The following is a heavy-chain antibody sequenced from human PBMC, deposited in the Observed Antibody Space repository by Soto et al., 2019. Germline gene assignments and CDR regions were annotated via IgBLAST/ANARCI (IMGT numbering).Heavy chain of an antibody. CDR3: ARGFRATGNSGSYYVY. J-gene: IGHJ4*02. CDR1: GGSFSGYY. Sequence: PSETLSLTCAVYGGSFSGYYWSWIRQPPGKGLEWIGEINHSGSTNYNPSLKSRVTITVDTSKNQFSLKLSSVTAADTAVYYCARGFRATGNSGSYYVYWGQGTLVTVS. V-gene: IGHV4-34*01. CDR2: INHSGST. D-gene: IGHD3-10*01.